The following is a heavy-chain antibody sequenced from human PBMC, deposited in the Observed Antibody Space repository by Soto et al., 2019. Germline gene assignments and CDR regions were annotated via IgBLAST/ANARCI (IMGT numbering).Heavy chain of an antibody. J-gene: IGHJ4*02. CDR3: AIAYYDILTGYYPFDY. CDR2: ISAYNGNT. D-gene: IGHD3-9*01. V-gene: IGHV1-18*01. CDR1: GYTFTSYG. Sequence: QVQLVQSGAEVKKPGASVKVSCKASGYTFTSYGISWVRQAPGQGLEWMGWISAYNGNTNYAQKLQGRVTMTTDTSTSTAYMELRSLRSDDTAVYYCAIAYYDILTGYYPFDYRGQGTLVTVSS.